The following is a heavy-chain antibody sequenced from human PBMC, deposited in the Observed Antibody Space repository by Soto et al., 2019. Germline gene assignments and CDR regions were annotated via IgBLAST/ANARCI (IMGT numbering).Heavy chain of an antibody. D-gene: IGHD1-1*01. CDR2: ISAHNGNT. CDR1: GYAFTTYG. J-gene: IGHJ4*02. Sequence: QVHLVQSGAEVKKPGASVKVSCKGSGYAFTTYGITWVRQAPGRGLEWLGWISAHNGNTNYAQKLQGRGTVTRDTATSTAYMELRRLSSHDAAVYYCARGRYGYYWGQGALVTVSS. CDR3: ARGRYGYY. V-gene: IGHV1-18*01.